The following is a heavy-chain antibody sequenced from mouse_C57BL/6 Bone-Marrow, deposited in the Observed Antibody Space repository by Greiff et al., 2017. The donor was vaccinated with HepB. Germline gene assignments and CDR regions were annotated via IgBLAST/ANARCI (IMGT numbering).Heavy chain of an antibody. J-gene: IGHJ2*01. Sequence: EVQLQQSGPELVKPGASVKISCKASGYTFTDYYMNWVKQSHGKSLEWIGDINPNNGGTSYNQKFKGKATLTVDKSSSTAYMELRSLTSDDSAVYYCARFLDYWGQGTTLTVSS. CDR3: ARFLDY. CDR2: INPNNGGT. V-gene: IGHV1-26*01. CDR1: GYTFTDYY.